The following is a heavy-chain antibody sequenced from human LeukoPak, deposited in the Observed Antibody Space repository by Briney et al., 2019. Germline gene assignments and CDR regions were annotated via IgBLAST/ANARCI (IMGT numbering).Heavy chain of an antibody. J-gene: IGHJ4*02. CDR1: GGSISSYY. Sequence: SETLSLTCTVSGGSISSYYWSWIRQPPGKGLEWIGYIYYSGSTNYNPSLKSRVTISVDTSKNQFSLKLSSVTAADTAVYYCARLSSGYSADYWGQGTLVTVSS. V-gene: IGHV4-59*08. CDR3: ARLSSGYSADY. CDR2: IYYSGST. D-gene: IGHD2-21*01.